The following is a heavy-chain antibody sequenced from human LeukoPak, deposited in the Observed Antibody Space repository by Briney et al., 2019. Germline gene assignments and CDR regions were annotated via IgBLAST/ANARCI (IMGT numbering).Heavy chain of an antibody. CDR1: GASVSSGGYY. CDR2: IYYSGST. CDR3: ARRGGSGRSFDY. Sequence: PSETLSLTCTVSGASVSSGGYYWSWLRQPPGKGLEWIGYIYYSGSTNYNPSLKNRVTISVDTSKNQFSLKVSSVTAADTAVYYCARRGGSGRSFDYWGQGTLVTVSS. V-gene: IGHV4-61*08. D-gene: IGHD3-10*01. J-gene: IGHJ4*02.